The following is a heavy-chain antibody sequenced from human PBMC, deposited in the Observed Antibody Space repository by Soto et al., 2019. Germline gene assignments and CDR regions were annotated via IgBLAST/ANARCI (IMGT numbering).Heavy chain of an antibody. CDR2: TIPILGIA. CDR1: GGTYSSST. D-gene: IGHD3-10*01. V-gene: IGHV1-69*02. Sequence: SVKPTSKASGGTYSSSTICWVRQAPGQGLEWMGRTIPILGIANYAQKFQGRVTITADKSTSTAYMELSSLRAEDTAVYYCARAQGSGFLVSWGHGTLVTVTS. CDR3: ARAQGSGFLVS. J-gene: IGHJ5*01.